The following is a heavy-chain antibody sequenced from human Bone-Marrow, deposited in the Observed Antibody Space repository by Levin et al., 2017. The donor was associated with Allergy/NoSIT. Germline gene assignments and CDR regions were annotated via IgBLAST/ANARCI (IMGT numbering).Heavy chain of an antibody. CDR1: GYTFTSFD. D-gene: IGHD5-12*01. CDR3: ARGELGSGYLSDS. V-gene: IGHV1-8*01. Sequence: ASVKVSCKTSGYTFTSFDINWVRQATGQGLEWMGWMYPNSDNAVYAQKFQGRVTITRNTSISTAFMQLSSLRSADTAIYYCARGELGSGYLSDSWGQGTLVTVSS. CDR2: MYPNSDNA. J-gene: IGHJ4*02.